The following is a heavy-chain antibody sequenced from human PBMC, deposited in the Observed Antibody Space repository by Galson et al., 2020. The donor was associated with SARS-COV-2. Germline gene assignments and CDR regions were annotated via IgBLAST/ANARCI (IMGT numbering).Heavy chain of an antibody. D-gene: IGHD3-3*01. V-gene: IGHV4-34*01. CDR3: ARGARFLEWLFQIPHHKNWFDP. Sequence: SETLSLTCAVYGGSFSGYYWSWIRQPPGKGLEWIGEINHSGSTNYNPSLKSRVTISVDTSKNQFSLKLSSVTAADTAVNYCARGARFLEWLFQIPHHKNWFDPWGQGTRVTVSS. CDR2: INHSGST. J-gene: IGHJ5*02. CDR1: GGSFSGYY.